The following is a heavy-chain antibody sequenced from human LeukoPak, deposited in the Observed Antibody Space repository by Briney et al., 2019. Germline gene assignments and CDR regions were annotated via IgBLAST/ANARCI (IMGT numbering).Heavy chain of an antibody. CDR2: IYYSGST. V-gene: IGHV4-59*08. Sequence: SETLSLTCTGSGGSISGYYWSWIRQTPGKGLEWIGYIYYSGSTHNNPSITSRITISVDTSKNHFSPKVTSVTAADTATHFCARHLTTSAFVATSNFDYWGQGTLGSASS. D-gene: IGHD3-3*02. CDR3: ARHLTTSAFVATSNFDY. J-gene: IGHJ4*02. CDR1: GGSISGYY.